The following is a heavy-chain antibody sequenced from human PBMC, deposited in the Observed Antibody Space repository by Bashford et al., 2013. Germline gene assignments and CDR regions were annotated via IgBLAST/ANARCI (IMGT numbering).Heavy chain of an antibody. Sequence: RLSCAASGFTFSSYGMHWVRQAPGKGLEWVAVISYDGSNKYYADSVKGRFTISRDNSKNTLYLQMNSLRAEDTAVYYCAKDEDSGYDLPGYWGQGTLVTVSS. CDR2: ISYDGSNK. CDR1: GFTFSSYG. V-gene: IGHV3-30*18. D-gene: IGHD5-12*01. CDR3: AKDEDSGYDLPGY. J-gene: IGHJ4*02.